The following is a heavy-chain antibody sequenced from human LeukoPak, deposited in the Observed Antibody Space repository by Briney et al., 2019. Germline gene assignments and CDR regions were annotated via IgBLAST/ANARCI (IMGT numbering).Heavy chain of an antibody. Sequence: GGSLRLSCAASGFTSSSYAMHWVRQGPGKGLEWVAVISYDGDTKYYAESVKGRSSISRDNSKNTVYLQMNNLRAEDTAVYYCARDITMVRGVSDYWGQGTLVTVSS. D-gene: IGHD3-10*01. CDR3: ARDITMVRGVSDY. V-gene: IGHV3-30-3*01. CDR2: ISYDGDTK. CDR1: GFTSSSYA. J-gene: IGHJ4*02.